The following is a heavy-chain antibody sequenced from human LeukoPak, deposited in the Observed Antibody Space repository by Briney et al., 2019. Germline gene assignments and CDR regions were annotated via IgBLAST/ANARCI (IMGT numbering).Heavy chain of an antibody. V-gene: IGHV3-23*01. Sequence: GGSLRLSCAASGFTFSSYAMSWVRQAPGKGLEWVSAISGSGGSTYYADSVKGRFTISRDNSKNTLYLQMNSLRAEDTAVYYCATHANYYGSGSYYNYWGQGTLVTVSS. CDR1: GFTFSSYA. CDR2: ISGSGGST. CDR3: ATHANYYGSGSYYNY. D-gene: IGHD3-10*01. J-gene: IGHJ4*02.